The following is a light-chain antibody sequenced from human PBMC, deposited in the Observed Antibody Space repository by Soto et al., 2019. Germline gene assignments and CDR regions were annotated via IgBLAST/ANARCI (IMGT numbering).Light chain of an antibody. CDR2: ESN. CDR3: CSYVYSNSWV. V-gene: IGLV2-23*01. J-gene: IGLJ3*02. CDR1: SNDALDYDV. Sequence: QSALTQPASVSGSPGQSITISCTGSSNDALDYDVVSWYRHHPGKVPKLIIYESNKRPSGVSSRFSASRSGNMASLTISGLQAEDEADYYCCSYVYSNSWVFGGGTKLTVL.